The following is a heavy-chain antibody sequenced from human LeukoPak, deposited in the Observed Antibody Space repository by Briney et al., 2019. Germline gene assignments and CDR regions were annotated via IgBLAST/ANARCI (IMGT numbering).Heavy chain of an antibody. V-gene: IGHV3-21*01. CDR2: ISSSSSSI. Sequence: GRSLRLSCAASGFSFSGHGMHWVRQAPGKGLEWVSSISSSSSSIHYADSVKGRFTISRDNAKNSLYLQMNSLRAEDTAVYYCSSNYYYYYMDVWGKGTTVTVSS. J-gene: IGHJ6*03. CDR1: GFSFSGHG. CDR3: SSNYYYYYMDV.